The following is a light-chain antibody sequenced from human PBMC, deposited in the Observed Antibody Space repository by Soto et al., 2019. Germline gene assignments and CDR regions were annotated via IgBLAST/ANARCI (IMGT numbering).Light chain of an antibody. V-gene: IGLV2-23*02. J-gene: IGLJ1*01. CDR1: SSDVGNYDL. CDR3: SSYAGSSTFV. CDR2: EVN. Sequence: QSVLTQPASVSGSPGQSITITCTGTSSDVGNYDLVSWYQRHPGKAPKVMIHEVNKRPSGVSIRFSGSKSGSTASLTIYGLQAEDEAEYYCSSYAGSSTFVFRPATTVTVL.